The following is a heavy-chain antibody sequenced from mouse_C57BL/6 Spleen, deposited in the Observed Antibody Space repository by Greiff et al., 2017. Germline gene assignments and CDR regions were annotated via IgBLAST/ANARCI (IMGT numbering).Heavy chain of an antibody. V-gene: IGHV1-26*01. CDR3: ARFDYDAWFAY. CDR1: GYTFTDYY. CDR2: INPNNGGT. Sequence: EVQLQQSGAELVRPGASVKLSCKASGYTFTDYYMNWVKQSHGKSLEWIGDINPNNGGTSYNQKFKGKATLTVDKSSSTAYMELRSLTSEDSAVYYCARFDYDAWFAYWGQGTLVTVSA. J-gene: IGHJ3*01. D-gene: IGHD2-4*01.